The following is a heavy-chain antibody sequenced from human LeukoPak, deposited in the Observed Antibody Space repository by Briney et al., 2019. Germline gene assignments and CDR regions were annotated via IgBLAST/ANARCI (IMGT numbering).Heavy chain of an antibody. CDR3: AREYCSSTSCYYQGAYMDV. CDR2: IWYDGSNK. J-gene: IGHJ6*03. CDR1: GFTFSSYG. D-gene: IGHD2-2*01. Sequence: GRSLRLSCAASGFTFSSYGMHWVRQAPGKGLEWVAVIWYDGSNKYYADSVKGRFTISRDNSKNTLYLQMNSLRAEDTAVYYCAREYCSSTSCYYQGAYMDVWGKGTTVTVSS. V-gene: IGHV3-33*01.